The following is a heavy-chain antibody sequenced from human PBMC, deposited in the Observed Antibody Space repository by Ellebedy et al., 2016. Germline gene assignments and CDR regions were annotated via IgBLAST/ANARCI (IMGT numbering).Heavy chain of an antibody. CDR1: GCTFSSYA. J-gene: IGHJ5*02. CDR3: ARERVSADIVVVPAAMRGWFDP. Sequence: ASVKVSCKASGCTFSSYAVSWVRQAAGQGLEWTGSLIPILGVPHYAQKFQGRVTITADKSTSTAYMELSSLRSEDTAVYYCARERVSADIVVVPAAMRGWFDPWGQGTLVTVSS. CDR2: LIPILGVP. V-gene: IGHV1-69*04. D-gene: IGHD2-2*01.